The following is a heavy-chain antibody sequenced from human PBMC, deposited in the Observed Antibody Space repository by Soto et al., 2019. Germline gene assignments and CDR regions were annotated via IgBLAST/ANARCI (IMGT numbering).Heavy chain of an antibody. D-gene: IGHD4-17*01. CDR1: GGSSSSSY. J-gene: IGHJ3*02. Sequence: PSETLSLTCAVSGGSSSSSYWSWIRQPPGKGLEWIGYIYDSGSTYYNSSLKSRVTMSVDTSKNQFSLKLSSVTAADTAVYYCARARLRWYDAFDIWGQGTMVTVSS. CDR3: ARARLRWYDAFDI. CDR2: IYDSGST. V-gene: IGHV4-59*01.